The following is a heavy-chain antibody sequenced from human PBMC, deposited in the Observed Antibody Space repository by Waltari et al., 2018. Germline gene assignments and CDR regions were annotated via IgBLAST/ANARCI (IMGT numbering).Heavy chain of an antibody. V-gene: IGHV5-51*01. CDR1: GYSVTSYW. CDR3: ASSVYSSSSRPDY. D-gene: IGHD6-6*01. CDR2: IYPGDSDT. J-gene: IGHJ4*02. Sequence: EVQLVQSGAEVKKPGESLKISCKGSGYSVTSYWIGWVRQMPGKGLEWMGIIYPGDSDTRYSPSFQGQVTISADKSISTAYMQWSSLKASDTAMYYCASSVYSSSSRPDYWGQGTLVTVSS.